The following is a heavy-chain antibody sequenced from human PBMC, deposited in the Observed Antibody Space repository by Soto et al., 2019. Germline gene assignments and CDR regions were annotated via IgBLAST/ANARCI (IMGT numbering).Heavy chain of an antibody. Sequence: EVQLVESGGGLVQPGGSLKLSCAASGFAFSGSAMHWVRQASGKGLEWVGRIRSKANSYATTYAASVEGRFTISRDDSCNTAYLQMNSLETEDTAVYYCSRQGLGQGLDYFDKSGSSAPIDFWGHGTLVTVSS. CDR3: SRQGLGQGLDYFDKSGSSAPIDF. D-gene: IGHD3-22*01. J-gene: IGHJ4*03. CDR1: GFAFSGSA. V-gene: IGHV3-73*02. CDR2: IRSKANSYAT.